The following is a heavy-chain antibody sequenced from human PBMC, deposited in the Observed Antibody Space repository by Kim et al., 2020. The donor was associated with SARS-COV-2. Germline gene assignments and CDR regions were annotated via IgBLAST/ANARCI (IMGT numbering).Heavy chain of an antibody. J-gene: IGHJ4*02. D-gene: IGHD3-16*01. CDR2: INHSGST. V-gene: IGHV4-34*01. CDR3: ARLRGMIH. CDR1: GGSFSGYY. Sequence: SETLSLTCAVYGGSFSGYYWSWIRQPPGKGLEWIGEINHSGSTNYNPSLKSRVTISVDTSKNQFSLKLSSVTAADTAVYYCARLRGMIHWGQGTLVTVSS.